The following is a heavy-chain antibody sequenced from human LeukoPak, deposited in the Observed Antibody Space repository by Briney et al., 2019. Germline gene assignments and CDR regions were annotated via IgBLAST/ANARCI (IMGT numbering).Heavy chain of an antibody. CDR2: INPNSGGT. D-gene: IGHD4-23*01. J-gene: IGHJ2*01. CDR3: ARHPGKVTNDWYFDL. CDR1: GYTFTGYY. V-gene: IGHV1-2*02. Sequence: SVTLSCKASGYTFTGYYMRWVRLAPGQGLEWMGWINPNSGGTNYAQKFQGRVTITRDTSITTAYMELSRLSSDDTAVYYCARHPGKVTNDWYFDLWGCGSLGTVSS.